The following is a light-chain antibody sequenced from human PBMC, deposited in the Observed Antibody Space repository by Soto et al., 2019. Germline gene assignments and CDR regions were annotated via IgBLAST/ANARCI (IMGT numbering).Light chain of an antibody. CDR2: AAS. Sequence: DIQMTQSPFSMSESVGDRVTISCRAGQSIFSSLNWYQHKPGKAPKLLIYAASTLQSGVPSRFRGSGYGTDFALTISSLTPEDFATYYCQQSYNSPPITFGQGTRLEMK. J-gene: IGKJ5*01. CDR1: QSIFSS. V-gene: IGKV1-39*01. CDR3: QQSYNSPPIT.